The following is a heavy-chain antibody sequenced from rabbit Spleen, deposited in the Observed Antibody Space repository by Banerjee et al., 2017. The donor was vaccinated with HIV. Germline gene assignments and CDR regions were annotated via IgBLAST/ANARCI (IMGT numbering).Heavy chain of an antibody. CDR2: IYTGSSGTT. V-gene: IGHV1S40*01. CDR1: GFSFSGSSY. D-gene: IGHD2-1*01. CDR3: ARGSATMTLVITGYYLSL. J-gene: IGHJ6*01. Sequence: QSLEESGGGLVKPEASLTLTCKASGFSFSGSSYMCWVRQAPGKGLEWIACIYTGSSGTTYYASWAKGRFTISKTSSTTVTLQMTSLTAADTATYFCARGSATMTLVITGYYLSLWGQGTLVTVS.